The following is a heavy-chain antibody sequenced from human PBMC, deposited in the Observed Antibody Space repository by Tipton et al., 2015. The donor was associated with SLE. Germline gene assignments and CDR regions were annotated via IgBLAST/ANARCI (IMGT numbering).Heavy chain of an antibody. CDR3: ARSYVGATFDY. J-gene: IGHJ4*02. V-gene: IGHV4-59*08. CDR1: GGSISSHY. CDR2: IYYSGST. D-gene: IGHD1-26*01. Sequence: TLSLTCTVSGGSISSHYWSWIRQPPGKGLEWIGYIYYSGSTNYNPSLKSRVTISVDTSKNQFSLKLSSVTAADTAVYYCARSYVGATFDYWGQGTLVTVSS.